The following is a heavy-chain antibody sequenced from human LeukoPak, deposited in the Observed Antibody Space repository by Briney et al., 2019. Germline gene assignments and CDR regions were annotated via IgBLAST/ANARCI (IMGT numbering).Heavy chain of an antibody. CDR1: GYTFTSYG. Sequence: SVKVSCKASGYTFTSYGISWVRQAPGQGLEWMGGIIPIFGTANYAQKFQGRVTITADESTSTAYMELSSLRSEDTAVYYCARAVTTVTTEWYFDLWGRGTLVTVSS. CDR3: ARAVTTVTTEWYFDL. D-gene: IGHD4-17*01. CDR2: IIPIFGTA. V-gene: IGHV1-69*13. J-gene: IGHJ2*01.